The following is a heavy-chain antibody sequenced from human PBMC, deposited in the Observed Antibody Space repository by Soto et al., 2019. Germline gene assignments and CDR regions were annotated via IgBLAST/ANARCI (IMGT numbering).Heavy chain of an antibody. D-gene: IGHD3-22*01. J-gene: IGHJ4*02. CDR3: ARAINYYDSSGYFDY. V-gene: IGHV4-38-2*01. Sequence: SETLSLTCAVSGYSISSGYYWGWIRQPPGKGLEWIGSIYHSGSTYYNPSLKSRVTISVDTSKNQFSLKLSSVTAADTAVYYCARAINYYDSSGYFDYWGQGTLVTVS. CDR2: IYHSGST. CDR1: GYSISSGYY.